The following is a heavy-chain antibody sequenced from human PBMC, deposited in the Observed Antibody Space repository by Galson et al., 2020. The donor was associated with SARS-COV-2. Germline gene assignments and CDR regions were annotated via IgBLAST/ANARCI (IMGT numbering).Heavy chain of an antibody. CDR2: IYPGDSDT. CDR1: GYSFPSYW. J-gene: IGHJ6*02. CDR3: ATSNRVEFPTYGMDV. Sequence: GESLKISCKGSGYSFPSYWIGWVRQMPGKGLEWMGTIYPGDSDTRYSPSFQGQVTISADKSISTAYLQWSSLKASDTAMYYCATSNRVEFPTYGMDVWGQGTTVTVSS. D-gene: IGHD5-12*01. V-gene: IGHV5-51*01.